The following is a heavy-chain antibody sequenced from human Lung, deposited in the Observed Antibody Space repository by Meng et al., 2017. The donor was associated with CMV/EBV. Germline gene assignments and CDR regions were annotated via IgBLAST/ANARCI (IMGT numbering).Heavy chain of an antibody. J-gene: IGHJ4*02. Sequence: SVXVSCKASGGTFSSYAISWVRQAPGQGLEWMGEIIPILGIANYAQKFQGRVTITADKSTSTAYMELSSLRSEDTAVYYCARFRVGGYSTDYWGQGTLVTVSS. D-gene: IGHD3-22*01. CDR3: ARFRVGGYSTDY. V-gene: IGHV1-69*10. CDR1: GGTFSSYA. CDR2: IIPILGIA.